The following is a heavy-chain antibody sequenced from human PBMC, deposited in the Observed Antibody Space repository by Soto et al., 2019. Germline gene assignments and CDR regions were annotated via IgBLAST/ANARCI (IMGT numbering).Heavy chain of an antibody. CDR1: GVSISSSNYY. D-gene: IGHD6-13*01. CDR3: ARPKAGPATAGYAF. J-gene: IGHJ4*02. CDR2: VYNSGAT. Sequence: QLQLQESGPGLVKPSETLSLTCNVSGVSISSSNYYWAWIRQPPGRGLEWIGSVYNSGATYYNPSLRRRVSLSVDTSKNHFSLEVTSVTAADTAMYYCARPKAGPATAGYAFWGQGTLVTVSS. V-gene: IGHV4-39*02.